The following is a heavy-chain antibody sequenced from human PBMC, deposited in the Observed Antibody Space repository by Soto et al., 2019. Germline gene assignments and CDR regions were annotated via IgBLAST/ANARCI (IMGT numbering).Heavy chain of an antibody. D-gene: IGHD3-10*01. CDR1: GFTFSSYA. Sequence: GGSLRLSCAASGFTFSSYAMHWVRQAPGKGLEWVAVISYDGSNKYYADSVKGRFTISRDNSKNTLYLQMNSLRAEDTAVYYCARDGVVRGVNNLRAGMDVWGQGTTVTVSS. V-gene: IGHV3-30-3*01. CDR2: ISYDGSNK. CDR3: ARDGVVRGVNNLRAGMDV. J-gene: IGHJ6*02.